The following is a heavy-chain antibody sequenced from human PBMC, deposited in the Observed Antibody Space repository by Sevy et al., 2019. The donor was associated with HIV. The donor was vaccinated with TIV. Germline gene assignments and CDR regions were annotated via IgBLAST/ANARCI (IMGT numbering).Heavy chain of an antibody. CDR2: INHRGST. CDR3: ARGYDAGPLIY. Sequence: SETLSLTCTVYGGSFSADYWTWIRQPPGKGLEWIGEINHRGSTNYNPSLKSRVTISLDTSKNQFSLRLTSVTAADTAVVYCARGYDAGPLIYWGHGTLVTVSS. V-gene: IGHV4-34*01. CDR1: GGSFSADY. D-gene: IGHD3-22*01. J-gene: IGHJ4*01.